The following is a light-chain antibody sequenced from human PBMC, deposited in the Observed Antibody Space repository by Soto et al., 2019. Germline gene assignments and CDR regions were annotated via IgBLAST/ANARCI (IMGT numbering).Light chain of an antibody. Sequence: PGDRATLSCRASQSLSVSYIAWYQQKPGQAPRLLIYSTSTRAAGIPDRFTGRGSGTHFTLAISRLEPEDFAVYYCQQYEAVVTFGQGTKVDIK. J-gene: IGKJ1*01. V-gene: IGKV3-20*01. CDR3: QQYEAVVT. CDR1: QSLSVSY. CDR2: STS.